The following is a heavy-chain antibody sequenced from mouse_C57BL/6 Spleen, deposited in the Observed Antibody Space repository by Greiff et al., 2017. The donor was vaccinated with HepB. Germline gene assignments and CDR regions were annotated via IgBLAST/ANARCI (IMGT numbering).Heavy chain of an antibody. CDR3: ARGDGSGVPFY. V-gene: IGHV5-4*01. CDR2: ISDGGSYT. J-gene: IGHJ3*01. CDR1: GFTFSSYA. Sequence: EVQLVESGGGLVKPGGSLKLSCAASGFTFSSYAMSWVRQTPEKRLEWVATISDGGSYTYYPDNVKGRFTISRDNAKNNLYLQMSHLKSEDTAMYYCARGDGSGVPFYWGQGTLVTVSA. D-gene: IGHD2-3*01.